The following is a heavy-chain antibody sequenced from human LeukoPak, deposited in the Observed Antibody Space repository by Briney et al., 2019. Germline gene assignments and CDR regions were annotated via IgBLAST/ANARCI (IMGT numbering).Heavy chain of an antibody. V-gene: IGHV4-61*01. Sequence: SETLSLTCTVSGGSVSSGSYYWSWIRQPPGKGLEWIGYIYYSGSTYYNPSLKSRVTISVDTSKNQFSLKLSSVTAADTAVYYCARDLSHYYYGMDVWGQGTTVTVSS. J-gene: IGHJ6*02. CDR1: GGSVSSGSYY. CDR3: ARDLSHYYYGMDV. CDR2: IYYSGST.